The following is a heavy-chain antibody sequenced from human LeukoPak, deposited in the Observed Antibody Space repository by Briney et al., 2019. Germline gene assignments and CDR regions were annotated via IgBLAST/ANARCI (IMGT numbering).Heavy chain of an antibody. D-gene: IGHD5-18*01. Sequence: ASVKVSCKASGYTFTSYGISRVRQAPGQGLEWMGWISAYNGNTNYTQKLQGRVTMTTDTSTSTAYMELRSLRSDDTAVYYCARDCTAMAKCGYFDYWGQGTLVTVSS. J-gene: IGHJ4*02. V-gene: IGHV1-18*01. CDR1: GYTFTSYG. CDR2: ISAYNGNT. CDR3: ARDCTAMAKCGYFDY.